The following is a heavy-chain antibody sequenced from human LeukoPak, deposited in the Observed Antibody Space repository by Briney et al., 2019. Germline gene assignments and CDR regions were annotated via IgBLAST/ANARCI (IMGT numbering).Heavy chain of an antibody. CDR1: GGAVSSGSYY. CDR2: IHYSGST. CDR3: AREQQLVRGQVFTDY. Sequence: SETLSLTCTVSGGAVSSGSYYWSWIRQPPGQGLEWIGYIHYSGSTKYNPSLKSRVAMSVDTSKNLFSLKVSSVTAADTAVYYCAREQQLVRGQVFTDYWGQGTLVTVSS. D-gene: IGHD6-13*01. J-gene: IGHJ4*02. V-gene: IGHV4-61*01.